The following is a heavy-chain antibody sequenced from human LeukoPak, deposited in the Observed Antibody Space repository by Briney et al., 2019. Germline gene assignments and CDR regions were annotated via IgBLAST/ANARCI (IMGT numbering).Heavy chain of an antibody. J-gene: IGHJ4*02. V-gene: IGHV3-49*04. D-gene: IGHD1-1*01. CDR3: TRDHRDDWNPGYYFDY. CDR1: GFAFGDFA. CDR2: IKTKLYGGTT. Sequence: TGGSLRLSCTASGFAFGDFAMNWVRQAPGKGLEWVGFIKTKLYGGTTEYAASVKGRFTISRDDSKAIAYLQMNSLKTEDTAVYYCTRDHRDDWNPGYYFDYWGQGTPVTVSS.